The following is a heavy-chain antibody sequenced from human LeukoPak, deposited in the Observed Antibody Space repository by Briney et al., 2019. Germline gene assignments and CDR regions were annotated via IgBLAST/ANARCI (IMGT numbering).Heavy chain of an antibody. Sequence: ASVKVSCKASGGTFSSYAISWVRQAPGQGLEWMGGINPNSGGTNYAQKFQGRVTMTRDTSISTAYMELRSLRSDDTAVYYCARDGDIVATIMGWFDPWGQGTLVTVSS. CDR2: INPNSGGT. D-gene: IGHD5-12*01. CDR1: GGTFSSYA. V-gene: IGHV1-2*02. CDR3: ARDGDIVATIMGWFDP. J-gene: IGHJ5*02.